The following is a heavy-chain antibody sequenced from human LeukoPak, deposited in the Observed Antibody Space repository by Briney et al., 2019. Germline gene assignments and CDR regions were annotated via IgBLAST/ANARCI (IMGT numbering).Heavy chain of an antibody. Sequence: PGGSLRLSCAASGFTVINNYMGWVRQAPGKGLEWVSVIYSGESTYYADSVKGRFTISRDNSKNTLYLQMNSLRAEDTAVYYCATARRDYYYYGMDVWGQGTTVTVSS. CDR3: ATARRDYYYYGMDV. CDR1: GFTVINNY. V-gene: IGHV3-53*01. J-gene: IGHJ6*02. CDR2: IYSGEST.